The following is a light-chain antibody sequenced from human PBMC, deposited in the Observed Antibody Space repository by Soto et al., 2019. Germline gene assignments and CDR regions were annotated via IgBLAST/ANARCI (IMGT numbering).Light chain of an antibody. Sequence: EIVLTQSPDTLSLSPGERATLSCRASQSVTSSYLAWYQQKPRQAPRLLIFDASNTATGIPDRFSGSGSGTDFTLTINGLEPEDFAVYSCHQYGASPRTFGEGTKVEIK. CDR1: QSVTSSY. CDR2: DAS. V-gene: IGKV3-20*01. CDR3: HQYGASPRT. J-gene: IGKJ4*02.